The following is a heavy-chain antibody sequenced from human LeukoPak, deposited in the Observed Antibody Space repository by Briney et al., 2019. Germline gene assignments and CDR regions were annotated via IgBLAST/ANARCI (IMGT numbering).Heavy chain of an antibody. D-gene: IGHD3-9*01. V-gene: IGHV3-74*01. CDR1: GFTFSSYW. CDR3: ARGGGLRYFDWLFYFDS. CDR2: IDRDGSRI. Sequence: PGGSLRLSCAVSGFTFSSYWMHWVRQAPGKGLVWVTRIDRDGSRINYADSVKGRFTISRDNGKNTLFLQMNSLRAEDAAVYYCARGGGLRYFDWLFYFDSWGQGTLVTVSS. J-gene: IGHJ4*02.